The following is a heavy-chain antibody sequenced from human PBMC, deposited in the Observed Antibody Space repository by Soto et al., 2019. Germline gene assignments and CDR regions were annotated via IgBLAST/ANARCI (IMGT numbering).Heavy chain of an antibody. CDR1: GGPISSRAYS. CDR3: ASLIYDYVWGSYRNYFDY. J-gene: IGHJ4*02. V-gene: IGHV4-30-2*01. CDR2: IYHSGST. D-gene: IGHD3-16*02. Sequence: SETLSLTCAVSGGPISSRAYSWSWIRQPPGEGLEWIGYIYHSGSTYYNPSLKSRVTISVDRSKNQFSLKLSSVTAADTAVYYCASLIYDYVWGSYRNYFDYWGQG.